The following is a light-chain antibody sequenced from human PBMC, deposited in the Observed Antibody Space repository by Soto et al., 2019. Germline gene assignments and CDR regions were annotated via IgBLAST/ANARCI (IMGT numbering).Light chain of an antibody. V-gene: IGKV1-27*01. CDR2: AAS. CDR1: QGITNY. CDR3: QEYNGAPWT. J-gene: IGKJ1*01. Sequence: DIQMTQSPSSLSASVGDRVTITCRASQGITNYLAWYQQRPGKLPKLLIYAASTLQSGVPSRFSGSGSGTEFTLTISSLQPEDVATYYCQEYNGAPWTFGQGTQVEIK.